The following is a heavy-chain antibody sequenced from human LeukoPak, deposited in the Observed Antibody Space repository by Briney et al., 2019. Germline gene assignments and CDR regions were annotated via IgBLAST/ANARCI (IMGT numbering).Heavy chain of an antibody. J-gene: IGHJ4*02. CDR3: ARDRYYGSGSYPYFDY. CDR2: IYYSGST. CDR1: GGSISSGGYY. Sequence: PSETLSLTCTVSGGSISSGGYYWSWIRQHPGKGLEWIGYIYYSGSTYYNPSLKSRVTISVDTSKSQFSLKLSSVTAADTAVYYCARDRYYGSGSYPYFDYWGQGTLVTVSS. V-gene: IGHV4-31*03. D-gene: IGHD3-10*01.